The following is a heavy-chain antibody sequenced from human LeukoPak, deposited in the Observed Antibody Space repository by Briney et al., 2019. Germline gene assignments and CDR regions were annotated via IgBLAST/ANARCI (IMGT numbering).Heavy chain of an antibody. Sequence: GGSLRLSCAASGFTFSSYEMNWVRQAPGKGLEWVSYIGSTGITIYYADSVKGRFTISRDNAKNSLYLQMNNLRVEDTAVYYCARDTIAARPPLRLDPWGQGTLVTVSS. CDR1: GFTFSSYE. J-gene: IGHJ5*02. CDR2: IGSTGITI. CDR3: ARDTIAARPPLRLDP. D-gene: IGHD6-6*01. V-gene: IGHV3-48*03.